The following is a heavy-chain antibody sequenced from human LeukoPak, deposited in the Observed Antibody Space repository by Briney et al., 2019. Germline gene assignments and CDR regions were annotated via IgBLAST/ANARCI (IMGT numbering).Heavy chain of an antibody. CDR1: GYTFTSYG. V-gene: IGHV1-18*01. D-gene: IGHD3-22*01. CDR2: FSAYNGNT. Sequence: ASVKVSFKASGYTFTSYGISWVRQAPGQGLEWKGCFSAYNGNTNYAQKLQGRVTMTTDTSTSTAYMELRSLRSDDTAVYYCARGGPPYYYDSSGYYSDYWGQGTLVTVSS. CDR3: ARGGPPYYYDSSGYYSDY. J-gene: IGHJ4*02.